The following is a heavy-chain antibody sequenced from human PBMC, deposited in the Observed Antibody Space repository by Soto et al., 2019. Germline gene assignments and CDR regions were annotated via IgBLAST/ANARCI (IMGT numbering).Heavy chain of an antibody. V-gene: IGHV3-23*01. Sequence: GGSLRLSCAASGLSFRSYTMNWVRQAPGKGLEWVSGISSGGAFTYYADPVKGRFTISRDDSTNTLYLQMNSLRAEDTAVYHCAKSGPTNYFDSWGQGTLVTVSS. CDR1: GLSFRSYT. J-gene: IGHJ4*02. CDR2: ISSGGAFT. D-gene: IGHD1-26*01. CDR3: AKSGPTNYFDS.